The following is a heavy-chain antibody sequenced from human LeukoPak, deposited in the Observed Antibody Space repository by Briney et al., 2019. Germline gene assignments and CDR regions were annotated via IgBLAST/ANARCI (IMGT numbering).Heavy chain of an antibody. V-gene: IGHV1-18*01. CDR3: ARDDYRMSWRVTIFPAFDP. CDR2: ISGYNGDT. Sequence: ASVKVSCKASGYTFTNYGISWVRQAPGQGLEWMGWISGYNGDTNYAQKFQGRVTVTTDTSTSTAFMELRSLGSDDTAMYYCARDDYRMSWRVTIFPAFDPWGQGTLVTVS. D-gene: IGHD3-3*01. CDR1: GYTFTNYG. J-gene: IGHJ5*02.